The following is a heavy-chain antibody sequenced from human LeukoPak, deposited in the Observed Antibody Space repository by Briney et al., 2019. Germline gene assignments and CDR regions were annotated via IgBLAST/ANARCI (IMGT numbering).Heavy chain of an antibody. CDR1: GGSTSSYY. CDR3: ARRNVLTEGEAFDV. V-gene: IGHV4-59*08. J-gene: IGHJ3*01. Sequence: PSETLSLTCTVSGGSTSSYYWTWIRRPPGEGLEWIGYIYNSRSTNYNPSLNSRVTISADASKNQFSLKLNSVTAADTAVYYCARRNVLTEGEAFDVWGQGTMVTVSS. CDR2: IYNSRST. D-gene: IGHD3-9*01.